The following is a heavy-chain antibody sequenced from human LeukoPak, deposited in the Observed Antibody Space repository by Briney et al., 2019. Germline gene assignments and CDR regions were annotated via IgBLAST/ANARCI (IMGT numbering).Heavy chain of an antibody. Sequence: GGSLRLSCEASGFDFSGYAMNWVRQAPGKGLEWVSTISGSGDNTYYADSVKGRFTISRDNSKNTLYLQMNSLRAEDTAVYYCARVTYGSGTYGAFDYWGQGTLVTVSS. D-gene: IGHD3-10*01. CDR1: GFDFSGYA. CDR2: ISGSGDNT. V-gene: IGHV3-23*01. CDR3: ARVTYGSGTYGAFDY. J-gene: IGHJ4*02.